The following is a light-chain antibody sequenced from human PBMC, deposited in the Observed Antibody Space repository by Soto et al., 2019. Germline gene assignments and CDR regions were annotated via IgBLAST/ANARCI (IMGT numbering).Light chain of an antibody. CDR3: AARDDSLSGVV. Sequence: QSVLAQPPSASGTPGQRVTISCSGSSSNIGSNYVSWYQQLPGTAPKLLIYRNNQRPSGVPDRFSGSKSGTSASLAISGIRTEDEADYYCAARDDSLSGVVFGGGTKVTVL. CDR2: RNN. J-gene: IGLJ2*01. CDR1: SSNIGSNY. V-gene: IGLV1-47*01.